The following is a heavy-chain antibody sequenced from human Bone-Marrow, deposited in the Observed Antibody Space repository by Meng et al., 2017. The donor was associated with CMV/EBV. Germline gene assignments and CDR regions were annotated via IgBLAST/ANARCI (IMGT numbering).Heavy chain of an antibody. CDR3: ARQGGNSGAFDV. V-gene: IGHV3-30*02. D-gene: IGHD4-23*01. J-gene: IGHJ3*01. Sequence: GESLKISCAASGFTFSSYGMHWVRQAPGKGLEWVAFIRYDGSNKYYADSVKGRFTISRDNSKNTLYLQMNSLRAEDTAVYYCARQGGNSGAFDVWGQGTLVTVSS. CDR1: GFTFSSYG. CDR2: IRYDGSNK.